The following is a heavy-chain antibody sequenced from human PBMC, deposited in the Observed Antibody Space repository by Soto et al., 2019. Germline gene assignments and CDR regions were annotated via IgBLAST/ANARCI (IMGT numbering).Heavy chain of an antibody. CDR3: AKDKDGYGPYYFDY. J-gene: IGHJ4*02. Sequence: GGSLRLSCAASGFTFDDYAMHWVRQAPGKGLEWVSGISWNSGSIGYADSVKGRFTISRDNAKNSLYLQMNSLRAEDTALYYCAKDKDGYGPYYFDYWGQGTLVTVSS. CDR1: GFTFDDYA. D-gene: IGHD5-18*01. V-gene: IGHV3-9*01. CDR2: ISWNSGSI.